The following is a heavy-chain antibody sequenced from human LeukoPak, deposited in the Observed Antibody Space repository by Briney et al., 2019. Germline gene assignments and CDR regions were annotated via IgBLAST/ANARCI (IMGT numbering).Heavy chain of an antibody. CDR3: ARVARWFGELINAFDI. D-gene: IGHD3-10*01. CDR1: GGSISSSSYY. V-gene: IGHV4-61*01. J-gene: IGHJ3*02. CDR2: IYYSGST. Sequence: ASETLSLTCTVSGGSISSSSYYWSWIRQPPGKGLEWIGYIYYSGSTNYNPSLKCRVTISVDTSKNQFSLKLSSVTAADTAVYYCARVARWFGELINAFDIWGQGTMVTVSS.